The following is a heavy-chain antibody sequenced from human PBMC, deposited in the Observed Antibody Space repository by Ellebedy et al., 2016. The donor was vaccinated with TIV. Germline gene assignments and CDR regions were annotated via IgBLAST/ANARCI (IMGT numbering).Heavy chain of an antibody. Sequence: GSLRLSXTVSGGSINNYYWSWIRQPAGKGLEWIGRIYSSGSTNYNPSLKSRVTMSVDTSKNQFSLMVSSVTAADTAVYYCARVLYYYYMDVWGKGTTVTVSS. V-gene: IGHV4-4*07. J-gene: IGHJ6*03. CDR1: GGSINNYY. CDR2: IYSSGST. CDR3: ARVLYYYYMDV.